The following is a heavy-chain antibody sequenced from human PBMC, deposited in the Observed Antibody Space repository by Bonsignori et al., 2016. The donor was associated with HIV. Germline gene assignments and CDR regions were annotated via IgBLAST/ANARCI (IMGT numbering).Heavy chain of an antibody. Sequence: WVRQAPGQGIEWMGWVSPYMGATNYAQKFEGRVTMTTETSTSTAYMELRRLTSDDTAVYYCARSPSREYHYWSGYAYWGQGTLVTVSS. CDR2: VSPYMGAT. J-gene: IGHJ4*02. V-gene: IGHV1-18*01. CDR3: ARSPSREYHYWSGYAY. D-gene: IGHD3-3*01.